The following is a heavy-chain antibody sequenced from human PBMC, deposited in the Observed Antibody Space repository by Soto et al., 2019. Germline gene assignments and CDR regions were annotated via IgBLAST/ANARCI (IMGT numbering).Heavy chain of an antibody. CDR3: ARSIKATILVVVPQGFDY. Sequence: ASVKVSCKASGYTFTSYGISWVRQAPGQGLEWMGWISAYNGNTNYAQKLQGRVTMTTDTSTSTAYMELRSLRSDDTAVYYCARSIKATILVVVPQGFDYRGQGTLLTVPS. J-gene: IGHJ4*02. CDR1: GYTFTSYG. D-gene: IGHD3-22*01. CDR2: ISAYNGNT. V-gene: IGHV1-18*04.